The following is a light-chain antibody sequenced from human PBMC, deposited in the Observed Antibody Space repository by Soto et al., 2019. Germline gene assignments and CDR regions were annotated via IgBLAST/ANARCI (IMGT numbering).Light chain of an antibody. V-gene: IGKV3-15*01. Sequence: EIVMTQSPATLSVSPGERATLSCRASQSVSSNLAGYQQKPGQAHRLLIYGESTRATGIPARFSGSGSGTQFTLTISSLQSEDFAVYYCQQYNNWPRTFGQGTKLEIK. CDR3: QQYNNWPRT. J-gene: IGKJ2*01. CDR2: GES. CDR1: QSVSSN.